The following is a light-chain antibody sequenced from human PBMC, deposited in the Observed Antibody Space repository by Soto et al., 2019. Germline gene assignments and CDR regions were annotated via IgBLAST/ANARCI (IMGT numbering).Light chain of an antibody. J-gene: IGLJ2*01. CDR3: SSYTTSSALV. CDR2: EVI. CDR1: SSDVGGYDY. V-gene: IGLV2-14*01. Sequence: QSALTQSASVSGSPGQSITIPGTGTSSDVGGYDYVSWYQQHPGKVPKLIIYEVIKRPSGVSHRFSGSKSGNTASLTISGLQTGDEADYYCSSYTTSSALVFGGGTKVTVL.